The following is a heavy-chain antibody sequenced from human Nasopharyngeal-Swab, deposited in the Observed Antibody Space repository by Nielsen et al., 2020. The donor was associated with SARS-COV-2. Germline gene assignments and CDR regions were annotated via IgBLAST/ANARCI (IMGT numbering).Heavy chain of an antibody. Sequence: GSLRLSCVASGFSFSDAWMNWVRQTPGKGLEWVGRIKSRRDGTVTDYAAPVRGRFTISRDDSKQMLYLQMNGLKTEDTALYYCITDDTGHDWGYWGQGALVTVSS. V-gene: IGHV3-15*07. CDR2: IKSRRDGTVT. J-gene: IGHJ4*02. CDR1: GFSFSDAW. CDR3: ITDDTGHDWGY. D-gene: IGHD5-12*01.